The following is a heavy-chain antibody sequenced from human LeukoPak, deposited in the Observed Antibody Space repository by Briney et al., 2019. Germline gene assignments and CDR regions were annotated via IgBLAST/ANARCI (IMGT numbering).Heavy chain of an antibody. Sequence: SVKVSCKASGGTFSSYAISWVRQPPGQGLEWMGRIIPIFGTANYAQKFQGRVTITADKSTSTAYMELSSLRSEDTAVYYCARYCSSTSCLPGFDYWGQGTLVTVSS. V-gene: IGHV1-69*06. CDR2: IIPIFGTA. CDR1: GGTFSSYA. CDR3: ARYCSSTSCLPGFDY. D-gene: IGHD2-2*01. J-gene: IGHJ4*02.